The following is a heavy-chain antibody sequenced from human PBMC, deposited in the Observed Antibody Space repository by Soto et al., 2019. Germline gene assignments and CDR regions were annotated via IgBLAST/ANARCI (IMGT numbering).Heavy chain of an antibody. CDR2: IYPGDSDT. CDR3: ARSSYCSGGSCYSEWYFDL. J-gene: IGHJ2*01. V-gene: IGHV5-51*01. Sequence: GESLKISCKGSGYSFTSYWIGWVRQMPGKGLEWMGIIYPGDSDTRYSPSFQGQVTISADKSISTAYLQWSSLKASDTAMYYCARSSYCSGGSCYSEWYFDLWGRGTLVTVSS. D-gene: IGHD2-15*01. CDR1: GYSFTSYW.